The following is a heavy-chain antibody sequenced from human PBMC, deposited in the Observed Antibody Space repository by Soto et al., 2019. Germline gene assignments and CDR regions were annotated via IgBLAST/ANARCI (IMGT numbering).Heavy chain of an antibody. CDR3: ARLQFGEGFDY. CDR2: ILHTGGT. J-gene: IGHJ4*02. Sequence: SETLSLTCAVSGGSISGGGFSWSWIRQPPGKGLEWIGYILHTGGTQYNPSLKSRVSMSVDKSKNQFSLHLTSVTAADTAVYYCARLQFGEGFDYWGQGALVTVPS. CDR1: GGSISGGGFS. V-gene: IGHV4-30-2*01. D-gene: IGHD3-10*01.